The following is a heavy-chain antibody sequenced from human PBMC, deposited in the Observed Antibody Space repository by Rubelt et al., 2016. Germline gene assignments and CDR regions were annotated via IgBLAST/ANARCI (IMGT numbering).Heavy chain of an antibody. CDR2: INHSGST. J-gene: IGHJ6*02. Sequence: QVQLQESGPGLLKPSETLSLTCAVYGGSFSGYYWSWIRQPPGKGLEWIGEINHSGSTNYNPSLKSRVTISVDTSKNQFSLKLSSVTAADTAVYYCARGIVGATRSSYYGMDVWGQGTTVTVSS. V-gene: IGHV4-34*01. CDR1: GGSFSGYY. CDR3: ARGIVGATRSSYYGMDV. D-gene: IGHD1-26*01.